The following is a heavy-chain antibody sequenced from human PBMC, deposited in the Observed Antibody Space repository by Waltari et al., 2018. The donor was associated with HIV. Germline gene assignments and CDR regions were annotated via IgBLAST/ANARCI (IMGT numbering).Heavy chain of an antibody. CDR3: SKRLNTASDY. J-gene: IGHJ4*02. V-gene: IGHV3-74*01. CDR1: GFNLSSDW. D-gene: IGHD5-18*01. Sequence: EVQLVESGGRIVQPGGSLRLSCAASGFNLSSDWMEWVRQGQGKGLMWVSRINSDGSIRVYADSVKGRFTISRDNVKNTVYLQMNSLRAEDTAVYYCSKRLNTASDYWGQGTPVIVSS. CDR2: INSDGSIR.